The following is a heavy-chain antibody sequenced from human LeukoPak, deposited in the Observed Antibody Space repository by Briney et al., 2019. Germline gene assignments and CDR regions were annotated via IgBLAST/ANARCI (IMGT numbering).Heavy chain of an antibody. J-gene: IGHJ5*02. CDR1: EFSFSIYA. V-gene: IGHV3-23*01. Sequence: GGSLRLSCAASEFSFSIYAMSWVRQAPGKGLEWVSSITSSGESTYYAGSVKGRFTISRDNSKNTVYLQMNSLRAEDTAVYYCARDRPDYYGSNGHYYQRNGDHWGQGTLVTVSS. CDR2: ITSSGEST. D-gene: IGHD3-22*01. CDR3: ARDRPDYYGSNGHYYQRNGDH.